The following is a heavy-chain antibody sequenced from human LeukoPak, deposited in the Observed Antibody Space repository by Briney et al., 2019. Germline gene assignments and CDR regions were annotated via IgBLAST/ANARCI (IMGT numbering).Heavy chain of an antibody. CDR1: GGSFSGYY. CDR2: INHSGST. D-gene: IGHD3-10*01. J-gene: IGHJ5*02. CDR3: ARRLYYYGSGANWFDP. Sequence: PSETLSLTCAVYGGSFSGYYWSWIRQPPGKGLEWIGEINHSGSTNYNPSLKSRVTISVDTSKNQFSLKLSSVTAADTAVYYCARRLYYYGSGANWFDPWGQGTLVTVSS. V-gene: IGHV4-34*01.